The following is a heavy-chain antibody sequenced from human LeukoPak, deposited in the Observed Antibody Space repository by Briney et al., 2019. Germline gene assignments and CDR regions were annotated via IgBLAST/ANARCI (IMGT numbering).Heavy chain of an antibody. V-gene: IGHV5-51*01. Sequence: GESLKISCKGSGYSLITHWIGWVRQTPGKGLEWMGIIYPRDSDTRYSPSFQGQVNISVDKSITTSYLHWNSLKASDTAMYFCAVLGYCSGGDCYPEYWGQGTLVTVSS. D-gene: IGHD2-15*01. CDR1: GYSLITHW. J-gene: IGHJ4*02. CDR3: AVLGYCSGGDCYPEY. CDR2: IYPRDSDT.